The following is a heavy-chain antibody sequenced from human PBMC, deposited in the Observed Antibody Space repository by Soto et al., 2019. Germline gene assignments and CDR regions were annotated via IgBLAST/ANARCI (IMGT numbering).Heavy chain of an antibody. CDR3: ATQLELRADYYYGMDV. CDR2: FDPEDGET. J-gene: IGHJ6*02. CDR1: GYTLTELS. Sequence: ASVKVSCKVSGYTLTELSMHWVRQAPGKGLEWMGGFDPEDGETIYAQKFQGRVTMTEDTSTDTAYMELSSLRSEDTAVYYCATQLELRADYYYGMDVWGQGTTVTVSS. D-gene: IGHD1-7*01. V-gene: IGHV1-24*01.